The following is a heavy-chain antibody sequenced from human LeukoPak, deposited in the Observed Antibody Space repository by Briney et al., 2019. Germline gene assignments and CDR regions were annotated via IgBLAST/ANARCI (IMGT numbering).Heavy chain of an antibody. D-gene: IGHD6-13*01. V-gene: IGHV3-23*01. Sequence: GGSLRLSCAASGFTFSSYSMNWVRQAPGKGLEWVSAISGSGGSTYYADSVKGRFTISRDNSKNTLYLQMNSLRAEDTAVYYCAKVTGYSSSWYAGYFDYWGQGTLVTVSS. J-gene: IGHJ4*02. CDR2: ISGSGGST. CDR1: GFTFSSYS. CDR3: AKVTGYSSSWYAGYFDY.